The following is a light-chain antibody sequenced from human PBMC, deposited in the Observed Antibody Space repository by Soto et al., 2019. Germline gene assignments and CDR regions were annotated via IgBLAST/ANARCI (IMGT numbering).Light chain of an antibody. CDR2: LEGSGSY. CDR1: SGHSSYI. J-gene: IGLJ3*02. CDR3: ETWDSNIHWV. V-gene: IGLV4-60*02. Sequence: QAVVTQSSSASASLGSSVKLTCTLSSGHSSYIIAWHQQQPGKAPRYLMKLEGSGSYNKGSGVPDRFSGSSSGADRYLTISNLQFEDDADYYCETWDSNIHWVFGVGTKLTVL.